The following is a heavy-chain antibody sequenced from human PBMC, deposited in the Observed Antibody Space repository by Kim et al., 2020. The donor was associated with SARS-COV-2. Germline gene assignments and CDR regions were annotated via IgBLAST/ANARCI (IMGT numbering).Heavy chain of an antibody. Sequence: YNPSLKNRVTMSADTSKNRFSLSLTSVTAADTAVYYCARDKGSGSADLQYWGQGTLVSVSS. D-gene: IGHD3-10*01. CDR3: ARDKGSGSADLQY. V-gene: IGHV4-4*06. J-gene: IGHJ4*02.